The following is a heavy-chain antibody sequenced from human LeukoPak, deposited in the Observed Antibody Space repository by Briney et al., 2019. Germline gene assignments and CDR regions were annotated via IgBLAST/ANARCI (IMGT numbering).Heavy chain of an antibody. D-gene: IGHD3-10*01. CDR2: IYSDGRT. J-gene: IGHJ3*02. CDR3: ARDSGRFDVFDI. CDR1: GFTVSTNY. V-gene: IGHV3-53*01. Sequence: GGSLRLSCAASGFTVSTNYMSWVRQAPGKGLEWVSVIYSDGRTYYADSVKGQFTISRDNSKNTLYLQMNSLRAEDTAVYYCARDSGRFDVFDIWGQGTMVTVSS.